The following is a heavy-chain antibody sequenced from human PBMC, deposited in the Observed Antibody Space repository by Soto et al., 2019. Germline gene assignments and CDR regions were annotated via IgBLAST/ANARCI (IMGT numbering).Heavy chain of an antibody. V-gene: IGHV4-59*01. Sequence: PSETLSLTCTVSGGSISSYYWSWIRQPPGKGLEWIGYIYYSGSTNYNPSLKSRVTISVDTSKNQFSLKLSSVTAADTAVYYCARVGGKSCSGGSCYPSRYYYYYMDVWGKGTTVTVSS. CDR1: GGSISSYY. J-gene: IGHJ6*03. CDR3: ARVGGKSCSGGSCYPSRYYYYYMDV. D-gene: IGHD2-15*01. CDR2: IYYSGST.